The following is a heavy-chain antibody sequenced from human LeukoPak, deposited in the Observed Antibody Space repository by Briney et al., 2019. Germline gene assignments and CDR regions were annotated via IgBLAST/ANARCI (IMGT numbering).Heavy chain of an antibody. CDR2: IYSGDTT. CDR3: ATVLSDSRGWYHFDN. CDR1: GFSVSRKY. J-gene: IGHJ4*02. D-gene: IGHD6-19*01. V-gene: IGHV3-53*01. Sequence: PGGSLRLSCAASGFSVSRKYMSWVRQTPGKGPEWVSLIYSGDTTYYADSVKGRFTISRDNSKNTLCLQMNSLRAEDTAVYYCATVLSDSRGWYHFDNWGQGTLVTVSS.